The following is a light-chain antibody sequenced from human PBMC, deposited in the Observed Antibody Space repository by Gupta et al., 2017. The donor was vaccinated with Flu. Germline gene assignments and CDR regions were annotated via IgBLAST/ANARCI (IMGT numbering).Light chain of an antibody. CDR2: GAS. V-gene: IGKV3-15*01. CDR1: QSVITT. J-gene: IGKJ4*01. CDR3: QQYNNWPLT. Sequence: EIVMTQSPVTLSVSPGERATLSCRASQSVITTLAWYQQKPGQAPRLVIYGASSRATDIPARFSGSGSGTEFTLTISSLQSEDFALYYCQQYNNWPLTLGGGTKVEIK.